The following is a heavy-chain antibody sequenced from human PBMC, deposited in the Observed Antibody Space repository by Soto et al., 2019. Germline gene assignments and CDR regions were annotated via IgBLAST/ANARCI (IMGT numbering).Heavy chain of an antibody. D-gene: IGHD6-13*01. CDR2: INHSGST. CDR1: GGSFSGYY. CDR3: ANKTPGIAAAGRVFDY. J-gene: IGHJ4*02. V-gene: IGHV4-34*01. Sequence: QVQLQQWGAGLLKPSETLSLTCAVYGGSFSGYYWSWIRQPPGKGLEWIGEINHSGSTNYNPSLKSRVTISVDTPKNQFSLKLSSVTAADTAVYYCANKTPGIAAAGRVFDYWGQGTLVTVSS.